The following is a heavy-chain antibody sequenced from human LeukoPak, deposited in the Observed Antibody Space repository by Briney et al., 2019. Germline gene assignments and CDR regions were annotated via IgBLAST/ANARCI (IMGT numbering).Heavy chain of an antibody. J-gene: IGHJ4*02. CDR2: IYYSGST. Sequence: PSETLSLTCTVSGGSISSYYWSWIRQPPGKGLEWIGYIYYSGSTYYNPSLKSRVTISVDTSKNQFSLKLSSVTAADTAVYYCARSAVLLWFGGFDYWGQGTLVTVSS. D-gene: IGHD3-10*01. CDR3: ARSAVLLWFGGFDY. CDR1: GGSISSYY. V-gene: IGHV4-59*06.